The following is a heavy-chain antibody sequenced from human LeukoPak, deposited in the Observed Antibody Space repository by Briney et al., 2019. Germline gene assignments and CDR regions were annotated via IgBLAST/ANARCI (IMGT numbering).Heavy chain of an antibody. CDR2: ISAYNGNT. Sequence: ASVKVFCKASGYTFTSYGISWVRQAPGQRLEWMGWISAYNGNTNYAQKLQGRVTMTTDTSTSTAYMELRSLRSDDTVFFFKQKTAYDILTGYSSFFDYWGQGTLVTVSS. V-gene: IGHV1-18*01. CDR1: GYTFTSYG. D-gene: IGHD3-9*01. J-gene: IGHJ4*02. CDR3: QKTAYDILTGYSSFFDY.